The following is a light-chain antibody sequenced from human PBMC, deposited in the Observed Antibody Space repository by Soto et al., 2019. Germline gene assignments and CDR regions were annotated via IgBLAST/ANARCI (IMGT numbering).Light chain of an antibody. V-gene: IGKV1-39*01. CDR3: QQYNNWPPIN. CDR1: QSISRY. Sequence: DIQITHSPSSLSASVVDRVTITCRASQSISRYLNWYQQKPGKAPNLLIYAASYLGNGVPSRFSGSGSGTEFTLTISSLQSEDFAVYYCQQYNNWPPINFGQGTRLEIK. CDR2: AAS. J-gene: IGKJ5*01.